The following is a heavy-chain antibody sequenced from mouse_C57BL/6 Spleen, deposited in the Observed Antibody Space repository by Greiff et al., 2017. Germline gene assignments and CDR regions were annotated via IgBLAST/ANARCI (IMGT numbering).Heavy chain of an antibody. Sequence: QVQLQQSGAELVRPGPSVKVSCKASGYAFTNYLIEWVKQRPGQGLEWIGVINPGSGGTNYNEKFKGQATLTADKSSSTAYMQLSSLTSEDSAVYLGARSTTVVATNWYFDVWGTGTTVTVSS. CDR2: INPGSGGT. V-gene: IGHV1-54*01. D-gene: IGHD1-1*01. CDR1: GYAFTNYL. CDR3: ARSTTVVATNWYFDV. J-gene: IGHJ1*03.